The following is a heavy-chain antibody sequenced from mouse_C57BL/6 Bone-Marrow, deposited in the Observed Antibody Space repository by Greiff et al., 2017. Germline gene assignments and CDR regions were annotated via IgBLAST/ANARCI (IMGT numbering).Heavy chain of an antibody. V-gene: IGHV5-17*01. CDR1: GFTFSDYG. Sequence: EVKLVESGGGLVKPGGSLKLSCAASGFTFSDYGMHWVRQAPEKGLEWVAYISSGSSTIYYADTVKGRFTISRDNAKNTLCLQMTSLRSEDTAMYYCARPEGNYFDYWGQGTTLTVSS. J-gene: IGHJ2*01. CDR2: ISSGSSTI. CDR3: ARPEGNYFDY.